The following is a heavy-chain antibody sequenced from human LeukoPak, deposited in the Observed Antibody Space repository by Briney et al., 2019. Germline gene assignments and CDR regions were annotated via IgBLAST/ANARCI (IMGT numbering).Heavy chain of an antibody. CDR2: IKSKTDGGTT. Sequence: GGSLRLSCAASGFTFSNAWMSWVRQAPGKGLEWVGRIKSKTDGGTTDYAAPVKGRFTISRDDSKNTLYLQMNSLKTEDTAVYYCTTRRDYYDSSGPNQFDYWGRGTLVTVSS. J-gene: IGHJ4*02. D-gene: IGHD3-22*01. V-gene: IGHV3-15*01. CDR3: TTRRDYYDSSGPNQFDY. CDR1: GFTFSNAW.